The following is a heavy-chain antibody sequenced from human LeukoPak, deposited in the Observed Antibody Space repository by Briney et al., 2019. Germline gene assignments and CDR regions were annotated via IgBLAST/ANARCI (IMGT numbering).Heavy chain of an antibody. J-gene: IGHJ4*02. D-gene: IGHD1-7*01. CDR3: ANRAGKPGNTPWCFDY. CDR1: GFVFSSYE. Sequence: PGGSLRLSCAASGFVFSSYEMNWVRQAPGKGPEWVANIRQDGSETNYVDSVRGRFTIARDNTKNSLYLQMTSLRGEDTAVYYCANRAGKPGNTPWCFDYWGQGALVTVSS. CDR2: IRQDGSET. V-gene: IGHV3-7*01.